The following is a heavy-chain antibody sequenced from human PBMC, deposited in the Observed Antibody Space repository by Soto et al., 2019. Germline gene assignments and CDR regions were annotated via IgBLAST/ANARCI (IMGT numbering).Heavy chain of an antibody. CDR2: IVPIFGTT. J-gene: IGHJ6*02. CDR1: GDTFSSYS. Sequence: ASVKVSCKASGDTFSSYSISWVRQAPGQGLEWMGGIVPIFGTTVYAPRLQGRLTITADGPTSTSYMELSGLTFEDTAVYYCAANSLGGGSQGDVWGQGTTVTVSS. D-gene: IGHD3-10*01. V-gene: IGHV1-69*13. CDR3: AANSLGGGSQGDV.